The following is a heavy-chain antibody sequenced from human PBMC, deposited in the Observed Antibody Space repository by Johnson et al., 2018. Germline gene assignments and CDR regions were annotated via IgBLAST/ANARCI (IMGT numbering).Heavy chain of an antibody. CDR2: IIPMFGTA. CDR3: GRTGGSTSVYYYYYIDV. CDR1: GGTFSSYA. Sequence: QVQLVQSGAEVKKPGSSVKVSCKTSGGTFSSYAVSWVRQAPGQGLEWMGGIIPMFGTATYAQKFQDRVTITADESTSTVYMELSSLRSEDTAVYYCGRTGGSTSVYYYYYIDVWGKGTTVTVSS. V-gene: IGHV1-69*12. D-gene: IGHD2-2*01. J-gene: IGHJ6*03.